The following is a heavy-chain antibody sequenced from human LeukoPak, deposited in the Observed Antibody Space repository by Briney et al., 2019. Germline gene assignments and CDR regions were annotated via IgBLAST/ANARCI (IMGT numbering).Heavy chain of an antibody. D-gene: IGHD6-13*01. Sequence: EASVKVSCKASGYTFTGYYMHWVRQAPGQGLEWMGWINPNSGGTNYAQKFQGRVTMTRDTSISTAYMELSRLRSDDTAVYYCARGAKTIAAAAPDYWGQGTLVTVSS. V-gene: IGHV1-2*02. J-gene: IGHJ4*02. CDR2: INPNSGGT. CDR1: GYTFTGYY. CDR3: ARGAKTIAAAAPDY.